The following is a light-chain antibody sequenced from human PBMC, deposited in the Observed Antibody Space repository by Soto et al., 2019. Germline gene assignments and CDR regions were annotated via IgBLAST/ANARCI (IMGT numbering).Light chain of an antibody. J-gene: IGLJ3*02. CDR3: SSYTSSSTPWV. Sequence: ALTQPASVSGSPGQSITISCTRTSSDVGGYNYVSWYQQHPGKAPKLMIYDVSNRPSGVSNRFSGSKSGNTASLTISGLQAEDEADYYCSSYTSSSTPWVFGGGTKLTVL. V-gene: IGLV2-14*01. CDR2: DVS. CDR1: SSDVGGYNY.